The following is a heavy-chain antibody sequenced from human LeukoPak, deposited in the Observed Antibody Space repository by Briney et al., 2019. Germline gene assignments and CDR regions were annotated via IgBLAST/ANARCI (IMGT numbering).Heavy chain of an antibody. CDR1: GFTFSGYS. J-gene: IGHJ4*02. CDR2: ISRSSSYI. D-gene: IGHD3-10*01. Sequence: GGSLRLSCAASGFTFSGYSMDWVRQAPGKGLEWVSSISRSSSYIYYTDSVKGRFTISRDNAKSSLYLQMTSLRAEDTAVYYCARDIYGSGSYSWSKRLDYWGQGTLVTVSS. CDR3: ARDIYGSGSYSWSKRLDY. V-gene: IGHV3-21*01.